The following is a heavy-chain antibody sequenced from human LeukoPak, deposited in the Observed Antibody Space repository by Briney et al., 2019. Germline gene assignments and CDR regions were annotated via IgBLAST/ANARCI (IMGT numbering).Heavy chain of an antibody. J-gene: IGHJ2*01. V-gene: IGHV3-48*01. CDR3: ARDALHPRWFFDL. CDR2: INRSGGTI. CDR1: GFTLSSYS. Sequence: GGSLRLSCAASGFTLSSYSMNWVRQAPGKGLEWVSYINRSGGTIYYADSVRGRFTISRDSAKNSLYLQMNSLRAEDTAVYYCARDALHPRWFFDLWGRGTLVTISS. D-gene: IGHD4-11*01.